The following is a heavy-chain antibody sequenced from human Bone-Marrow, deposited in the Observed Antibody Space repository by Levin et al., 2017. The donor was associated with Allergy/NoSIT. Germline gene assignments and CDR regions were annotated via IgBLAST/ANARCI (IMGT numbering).Heavy chain of an antibody. Sequence: PSETLSLTCTVSGGSISSSSYYWGWIRQPPGKGLEWIGSIYYSGSTYYNPSLKSRVTISVDTSKNQFSLKLSSVTAADTAVYYCARDRGGRLLAWFDPWGQGTLVTVSS. CDR1: GGSISSSSYY. CDR3: ARDRGGRLLAWFDP. D-gene: IGHD3-3*01. CDR2: IYYSGST. V-gene: IGHV4-39*07. J-gene: IGHJ5*02.